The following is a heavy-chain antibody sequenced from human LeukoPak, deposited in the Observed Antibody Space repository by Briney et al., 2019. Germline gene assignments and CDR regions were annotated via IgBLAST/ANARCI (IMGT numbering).Heavy chain of an antibody. V-gene: IGHV4-4*02. CDR3: ARIEAVTRGYNHAYYFDY. Sequence: SETLSLTCAVSGGSISSSNWWSWVRQPPGKGLEWIGEVYHSGSTNNNPSLKSRVTISIDKSKHQFSLKLTSVTAADTAVYYCARIEAVTRGYNHAYYFDYWGQGTLVTVSS. D-gene: IGHD5-18*01. J-gene: IGHJ4*02. CDR1: GGSISSSNW. CDR2: VYHSGST.